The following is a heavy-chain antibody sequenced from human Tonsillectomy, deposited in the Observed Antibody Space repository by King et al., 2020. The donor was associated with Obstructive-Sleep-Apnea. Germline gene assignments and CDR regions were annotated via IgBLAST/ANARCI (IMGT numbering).Heavy chain of an antibody. V-gene: IGHV4-39*07. CDR1: GGSINSSGYY. CDR2: IYYSGST. Sequence: QLQESGPGLVKPSETLSLSCTVSGGSINSSGYYWGWIRQPPGKGLEWIGSIYYSGSTYYDPSLKSRVTISVDTSKNQFSLKPRSVTAAATAGYYCAVDLSYTVGATYFDYWGQGTLVTVSS. J-gene: IGHJ4*02. CDR3: AVDLSYTVGATYFDY. D-gene: IGHD1-26*01.